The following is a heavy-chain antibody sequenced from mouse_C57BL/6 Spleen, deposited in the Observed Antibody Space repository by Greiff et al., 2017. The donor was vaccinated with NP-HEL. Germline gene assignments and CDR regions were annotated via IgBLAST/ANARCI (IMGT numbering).Heavy chain of an antibody. CDR2: ISSGGSYT. Sequence: EVQGVESGGDLVKPGGSLKLSCAASGFTFSSYGMSWVRQTPDKRLEWVATISSGGSYTYYPDSVKGRFTISRDNAKNTLYLQMSSLKSEDTAMYYCARESVMDYWGQGTSVTVSS. D-gene: IGHD1-3*01. CDR3: ARESVMDY. J-gene: IGHJ4*01. CDR1: GFTFSSYG. V-gene: IGHV5-6*01.